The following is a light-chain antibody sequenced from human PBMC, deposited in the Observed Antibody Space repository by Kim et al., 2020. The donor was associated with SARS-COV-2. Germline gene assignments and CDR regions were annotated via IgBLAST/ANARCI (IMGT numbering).Light chain of an antibody. CDR3: AAWDDSLSGSWV. V-gene: IGLV1-47*01. CDR2: RDD. CDR1: SSNIGSNY. J-gene: IGLJ3*02. Sequence: RVTISCSGSSSNIGSNYVYWYQQVPGTAPKLLIYRDDRRPSGVPDRFSGSKSGTSASLAISGLRSEDEADYYCAAWDDSLSGSWVFGGGTQLTVL.